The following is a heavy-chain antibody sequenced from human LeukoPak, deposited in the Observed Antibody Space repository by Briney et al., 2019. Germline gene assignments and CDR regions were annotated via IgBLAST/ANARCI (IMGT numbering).Heavy chain of an antibody. Sequence: SETLSLTCTVSGGSISSYYWSWIRQPAGKGLEWIGRIYSSGSTNYNPSLKSRVTMSVDTSKNQFSLKLSSVTAAYTAVYYCARGYSSGWNYYFDYWGQGTLVTVSS. J-gene: IGHJ4*02. CDR2: IYSSGST. D-gene: IGHD6-19*01. CDR3: ARGYSSGWNYYFDY. V-gene: IGHV4-4*07. CDR1: GGSISSYY.